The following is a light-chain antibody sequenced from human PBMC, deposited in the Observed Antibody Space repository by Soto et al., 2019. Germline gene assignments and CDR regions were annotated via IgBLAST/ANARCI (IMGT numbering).Light chain of an antibody. CDR1: QTVNSDY. J-gene: IGKJ1*01. Sequence: EIVLTQSPGTLSLSPGETATLSCRASQTVNSDYLAWFQQRPGQAPRLLIFATSRRATDIPDRFSGSGSGTDFTLAIRRLEHEDFAVYYCHQFGYSPRTFGQGTKGDIK. CDR2: ATS. CDR3: HQFGYSPRT. V-gene: IGKV3-20*01.